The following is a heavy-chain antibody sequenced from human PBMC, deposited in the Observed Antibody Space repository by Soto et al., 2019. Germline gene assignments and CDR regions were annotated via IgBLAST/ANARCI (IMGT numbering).Heavy chain of an antibody. J-gene: IGHJ5*02. V-gene: IGHV1-2*04. D-gene: IGHD3-22*01. Sequence: QVQLVQSGAEVKKPGASVKVSCKASGYTFTGYYMHWVRQAPGQGLEWMGWINPNSGGTNYAQKFQGWVTMTRDTSISTAYMELSRLRSYDTAVYYCARGWSYYYDSSGYKNWFDPWGQGTLVTVSS. CDR1: GYTFTGYY. CDR3: ARGWSYYYDSSGYKNWFDP. CDR2: INPNSGGT.